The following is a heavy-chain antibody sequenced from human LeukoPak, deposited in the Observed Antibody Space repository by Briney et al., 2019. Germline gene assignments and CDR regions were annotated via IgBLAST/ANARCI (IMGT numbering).Heavy chain of an antibody. CDR1: GFTFTNHG. CDR3: ARDISYGSDYYYYYGMDV. CDR2: IWFDGSNK. V-gene: IGHV3-33*01. D-gene: IGHD5-24*01. Sequence: GGSLRLSCAASGFTFTNHGIHWVRRPPGKGLEWVAFIWFDGSNKYYADSVKGRFTISRDNSKNTPYLQMNTLRAEDTAVYCCARDISYGSDYYYYYGMDVWGQGATVTVSS. J-gene: IGHJ6*02.